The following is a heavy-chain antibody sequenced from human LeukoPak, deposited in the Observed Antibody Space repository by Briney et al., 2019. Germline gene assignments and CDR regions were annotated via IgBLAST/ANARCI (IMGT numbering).Heavy chain of an antibody. V-gene: IGHV3-11*01. CDR2: ISSSGTTI. CDR3: AVSRKNKNYRPFDY. J-gene: IGHJ4*02. Sequence: GRSLRLSCAPSAFTFSDYYMSWVRQAPGKGLEWVSYISSSGTTIYYADSVKGRFTISRDNAKNSLYLQMNRLRAEDTAVYYCAVSRKNKNYRPFDYWGEGTLVTVSS. D-gene: IGHD1-7*01. CDR1: AFTFSDYY.